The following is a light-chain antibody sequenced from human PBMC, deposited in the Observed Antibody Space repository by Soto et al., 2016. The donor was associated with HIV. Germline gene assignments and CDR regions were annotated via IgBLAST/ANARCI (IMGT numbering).Light chain of an antibody. CDR2: GKD. CDR1: SLRSFY. CDR3: NSRDSSGNHLV. V-gene: IGLV3-19*01. Sequence: SSELTQDPAVSAALGQTVSITCQGDSLRSFYASWYQQKPGQAPVLVIYGKDNRPSGIPDRFSGSDSGNTASLTIAGAQAEDEADYYCNSRDSSGNHLVFGGGTKLTVL. J-gene: IGLJ2*01.